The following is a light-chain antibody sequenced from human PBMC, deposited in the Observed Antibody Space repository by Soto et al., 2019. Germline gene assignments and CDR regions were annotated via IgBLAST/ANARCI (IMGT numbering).Light chain of an antibody. CDR1: SSDVGGYKY. Sequence: QSALTQPASVSGSPGQSITISCTGTSSDVGGYKYVSWYQQYQGKAPKLMMYEVSNRPSGVSNRFSGSKSGNTASLPISRLQAEDDADYYYTSYTRRASCVCAAGTKVIV. CDR3: TSYTRRASCV. V-gene: IGLV2-14*01. CDR2: EVS. J-gene: IGLJ1*01.